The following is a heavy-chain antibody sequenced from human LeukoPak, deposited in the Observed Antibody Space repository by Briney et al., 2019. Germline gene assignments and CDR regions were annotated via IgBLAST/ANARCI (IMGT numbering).Heavy chain of an antibody. D-gene: IGHD6-19*01. CDR2: ISSSSSYI. J-gene: IGHJ4*02. CDR1: GFTFSTYS. Sequence: PGGSLRLSCAASGFTFSTYSMNWVRQAPGKGLEWVSSISSSSSYIYYADSVKGRFTISRDNAQNSLYLQMNSLRAEDTAVYYCAKEAGYSSGWYLVGDYWGQGTLVTVSS. V-gene: IGHV3-21*01. CDR3: AKEAGYSSGWYLVGDY.